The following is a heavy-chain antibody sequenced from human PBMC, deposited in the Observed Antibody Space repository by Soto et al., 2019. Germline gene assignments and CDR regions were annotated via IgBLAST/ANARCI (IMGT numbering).Heavy chain of an antibody. CDR3: ARAFYYDSSGYITDY. CDR2: IYSGGST. V-gene: IGHV3-53*01. D-gene: IGHD3-22*01. Sequence: GGSLRLSCAASGFTVSSNYMSWVRQAPGKGLEWVSVIYSGGSTYYADSVKGRFTISRDNSKNTLYLQMNSLRAEDTAVYYCARAFYYDSSGYITDYWGQGT. J-gene: IGHJ4*02. CDR1: GFTVSSNY.